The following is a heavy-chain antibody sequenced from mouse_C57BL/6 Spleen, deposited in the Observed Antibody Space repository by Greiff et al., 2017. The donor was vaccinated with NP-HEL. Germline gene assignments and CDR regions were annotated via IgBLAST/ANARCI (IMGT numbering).Heavy chain of an antibody. CDR1: GYTFTDYY. CDR3: ARILFGTEYYFDY. D-gene: IGHD1-1*02. CDR2: INPYNGGT. J-gene: IGHJ2*01. Sequence: DVKLQESGPVLVKPGASVKMSCKASGYTFTDYYMNWVKQSHGTSLEWIGVINPYNGGTSYNQKFKGKATLTVDKSSSPAYMELNSLTSVDSAVYYCARILFGTEYYFDYWGQGTTLTVSS. V-gene: IGHV1-19*01.